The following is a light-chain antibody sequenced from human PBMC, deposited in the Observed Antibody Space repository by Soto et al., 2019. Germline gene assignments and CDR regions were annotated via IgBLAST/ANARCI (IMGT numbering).Light chain of an antibody. CDR2: GAS. CDR1: QSVSSSY. V-gene: IGKV3-20*01. CDR3: HQYGSSPPVT. J-gene: IGKJ5*01. Sequence: VVTQSPAGLSFSPGERDTLSFRASQSVSSSYLAWYQQKPGQAPRLLIYGASSRATGIPDRFSGSGSGTDFTLTISRLEPEDFAMYYCHQYGSSPPVTFGQGSRLEI.